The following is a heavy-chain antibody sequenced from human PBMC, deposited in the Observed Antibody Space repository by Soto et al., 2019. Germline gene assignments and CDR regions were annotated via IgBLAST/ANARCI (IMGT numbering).Heavy chain of an antibody. J-gene: IGHJ1*01. Sequence: GPPVKVSCKASGGTFSSYAISWVRQAPGQGLEWMGGIIPIFGTANYAQKFQGRVTITADESTSTAYMELSSLRSEDTAVYYCASPPRGGSPPVYFQHWGQGTLVTVSS. D-gene: IGHD3-16*01. CDR2: IIPIFGTA. CDR3: ASPPRGGSPPVYFQH. V-gene: IGHV1-69*13. CDR1: GGTFSSYA.